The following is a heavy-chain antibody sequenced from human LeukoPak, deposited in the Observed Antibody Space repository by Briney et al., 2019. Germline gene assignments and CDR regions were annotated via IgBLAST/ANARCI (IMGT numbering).Heavy chain of an antibody. D-gene: IGHD3-22*01. V-gene: IGHV4-59*11. CDR1: GGSISGHY. Sequence: SETLSLTCTVSGGSISGHYWTWIRQPPGKGLEWIGYIYYTGSTNYNPSLQSRVTISVDTSKNQFSLKLSSVTAADTAVYYCASYDSSGRAFDIWGQGTMVTVSS. CDR2: IYYTGST. J-gene: IGHJ3*02. CDR3: ASYDSSGRAFDI.